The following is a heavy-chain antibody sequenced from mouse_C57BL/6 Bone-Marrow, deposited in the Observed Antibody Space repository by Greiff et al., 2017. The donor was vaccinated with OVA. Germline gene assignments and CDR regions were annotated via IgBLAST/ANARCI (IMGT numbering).Heavy chain of an antibody. CDR2: IHPNSGST. D-gene: IGHD3-3*01. V-gene: IGHV1-64*01. CDR1: GYTFTSYW. CDR3: AEGGTNFDY. Sequence: QVQLKQPGAELVKPGASVKLSCKASGYTFTSYWMHWVKQRPGQGLEWIGMIHPNSGSTNYNEKFKSKATLTVDKSSSTAYMQLSSLTSEDSAVYYCAEGGTNFDYWGQGTTLTVSS. J-gene: IGHJ2*01.